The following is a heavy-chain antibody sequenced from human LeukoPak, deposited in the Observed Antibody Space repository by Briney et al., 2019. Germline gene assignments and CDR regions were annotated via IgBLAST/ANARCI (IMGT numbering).Heavy chain of an antibody. CDR1: GFTFSTYG. CDR3: AKDNGYSSAWPEYFHH. D-gene: IGHD6-19*01. CDR2: IRYDGSNK. Sequence: PGGSLRPSCVASGFTFSTYGMHWVRQAPGKGLEWVAFIRYDGSNKYYGDSVEGRFTISRDNSKNTLYMQMNSLRPEDNAVYYCAKDNGYSSAWPEYFHHWGQGTLVTVSS. V-gene: IGHV3-30*02. J-gene: IGHJ1*01.